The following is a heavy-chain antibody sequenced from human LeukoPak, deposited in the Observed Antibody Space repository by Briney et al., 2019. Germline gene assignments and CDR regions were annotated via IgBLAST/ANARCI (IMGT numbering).Heavy chain of an antibody. Sequence: GGSLRLSCAASGFTFSSYAMSWVRQAPGKGLEWVSSITSTSTYIYYADSVKGRFTISRDNSKNTLYLQMNSLRAEDTAVYYCAKEGYDYVWGSYRYLYYFDYWGQGTLVTVSS. V-gene: IGHV3-21*01. J-gene: IGHJ4*02. CDR3: AKEGYDYVWGSYRYLYYFDY. D-gene: IGHD3-16*02. CDR2: ITSTSTYI. CDR1: GFTFSSYA.